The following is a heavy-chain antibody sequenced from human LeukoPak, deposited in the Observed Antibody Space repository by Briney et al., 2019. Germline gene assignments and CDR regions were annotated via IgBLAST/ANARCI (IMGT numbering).Heavy chain of an antibody. V-gene: IGHV1-69*06. CDR1: GGTFSSYA. Sequence: SVNVSCKASGGTFSSYAISWLRQAPGQGLGWMGGIIPIFGTANYAHKFHRGGTVTPDKYTSPAYLELSSLRAEDTDVYSCARCGSGPCIWWDQGTLVTVSS. J-gene: IGHJ4*02. CDR2: IIPIFGTA. D-gene: IGHD1-14*01. CDR3: ARCGSGPCIW.